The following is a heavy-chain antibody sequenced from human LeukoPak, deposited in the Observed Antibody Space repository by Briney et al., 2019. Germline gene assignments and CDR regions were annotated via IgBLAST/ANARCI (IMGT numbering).Heavy chain of an antibody. CDR1: GGTFSIYA. Sequence: GASVTVSFKASGGTFSIYAISWVRQAPGQGLEWMGGIIPIFGTANYAQKFQGRVTITTDESTSTAYMELSSLRSEDTAVYYCARLGENYGSGSYPFDYWGQGTLVTVSS. CDR3: ARLGENYGSGSYPFDY. D-gene: IGHD3-10*01. J-gene: IGHJ4*02. CDR2: IIPIFGTA. V-gene: IGHV1-69*05.